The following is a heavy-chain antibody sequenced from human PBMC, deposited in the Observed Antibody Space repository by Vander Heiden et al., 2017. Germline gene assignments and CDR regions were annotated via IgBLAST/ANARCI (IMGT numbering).Heavy chain of an antibody. CDR2: IWYDGSNQ. CDR3: ARDVGWPRGSFDP. D-gene: IGHD3-16*01. V-gene: IGHV3-33*01. J-gene: IGHJ5*02. CDR1: GSTFRNYG. Sequence: QVQMVESGGGVVQTGKSLRLSCAASGSTFRNYGMHWVRQAPGKGLEWLTVIWYDGSNQHYSDSVKGRFTVSRDNSKNMLYLQINNLRAEDTAVYYCARDVGWPRGSFDPWGQGTLVTVSS.